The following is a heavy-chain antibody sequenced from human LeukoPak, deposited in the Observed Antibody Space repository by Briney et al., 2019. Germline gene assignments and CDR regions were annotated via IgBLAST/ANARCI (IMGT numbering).Heavy chain of an antibody. CDR2: INLNNGGT. CDR1: GYTFTGHY. Sequence: ASVKVSCKASGYTFTGHYVHWVRQAPGQGLEWMGWINLNNGGTNFAQNFQDRVTMTRDTSIGAAHMELSRLRFDDTAVYYCAATASLDYSDRSGYHYWGQGTLVTVSS. J-gene: IGHJ4*02. V-gene: IGHV1-2*02. D-gene: IGHD3-22*01. CDR3: AATASLDYSDRSGYHY.